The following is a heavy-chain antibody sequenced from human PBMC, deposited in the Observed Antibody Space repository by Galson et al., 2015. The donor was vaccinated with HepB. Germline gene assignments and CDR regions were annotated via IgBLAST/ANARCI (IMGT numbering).Heavy chain of an antibody. Sequence: TLSLTCTVSSGSISSASYYWGWIRQAPGKGLEWIGSIYYSGGTYYNPSLKSRVTISVDTSKNQFSLKLSSVTAADTAVYYCARASVGADPLDYWGQGTLVTVSS. CDR2: IYYSGGT. V-gene: IGHV4-39*02. CDR1: SGSISSASYY. CDR3: ARASVGADPLDY. J-gene: IGHJ4*02. D-gene: IGHD1-26*01.